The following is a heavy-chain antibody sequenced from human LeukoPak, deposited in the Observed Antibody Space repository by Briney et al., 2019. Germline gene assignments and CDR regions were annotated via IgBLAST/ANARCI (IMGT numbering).Heavy chain of an antibody. J-gene: IGHJ4*02. CDR3: ARHPWGIKVADY. Sequence: PGESPQISCQGSGYIFTSNWIDWVRQMPGKGLEWMGIIYPGDSETTCSPSFQGQVTISADKSITTAYLQWDSLKASDTAMYYCARHPWGIKVADYWGQGTLVTVSS. V-gene: IGHV5-51*01. D-gene: IGHD3-16*01. CDR2: IYPGDSET. CDR1: GYIFTSNW.